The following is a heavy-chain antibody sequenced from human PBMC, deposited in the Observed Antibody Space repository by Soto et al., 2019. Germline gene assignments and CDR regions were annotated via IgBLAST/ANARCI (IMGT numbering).Heavy chain of an antibody. CDR2: ITAATGTT. V-gene: IGHV3-23*01. Sequence: GGSVRVSCAASGFTFGSYGMTWVRQAPGKGLECVSGITAATGTTYYADSVKGRFTISRDLSTNTLFLQMNSLRAADSAVYYCAKAKGRSNFYYSGQDVSGQGTTVTFS. CDR3: AKAKGRSNFYYSGQDV. CDR1: GFTFGSYG. J-gene: IGHJ6*02. D-gene: IGHD1-26*01.